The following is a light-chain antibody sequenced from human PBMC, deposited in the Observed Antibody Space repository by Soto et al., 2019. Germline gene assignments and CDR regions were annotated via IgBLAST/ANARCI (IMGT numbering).Light chain of an antibody. CDR1: QSIGSW. CDR2: TAS. Sequence: EIQMTQSPSTLSGSVGDRVIITCRASQSIGSWLAWYQQQPGKVPKPLIYTASTLQSGVPSRFSGSGSGAEFTLTISSLQPEDFATYYCQQYNTYPWTFGQGTKV. J-gene: IGKJ1*01. CDR3: QQYNTYPWT. V-gene: IGKV1-5*03.